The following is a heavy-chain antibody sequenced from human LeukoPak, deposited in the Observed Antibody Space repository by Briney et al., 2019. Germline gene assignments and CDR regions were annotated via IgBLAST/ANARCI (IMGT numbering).Heavy chain of an antibody. J-gene: IGHJ3*02. CDR3: ARDIHGWLARYLNDAFDI. D-gene: IGHD6-19*01. CDR1: GYTFTSYA. Sequence: GASVKVSCKASGYTFTSYAMNWVRQAPGQGLEWMGWINPNSGGTNYAQKFQGRVTMTRDTSISTAYMELSRLRSDDTAVYYCARDIHGWLARYLNDAFDIWGQGTLVTVSS. V-gene: IGHV1-2*02. CDR2: INPNSGGT.